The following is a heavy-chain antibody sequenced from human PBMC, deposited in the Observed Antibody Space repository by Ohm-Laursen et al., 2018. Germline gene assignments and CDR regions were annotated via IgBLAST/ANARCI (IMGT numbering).Heavy chain of an antibody. CDR3: ATSTTLRGYNLFWPQRY. J-gene: IGHJ4*02. V-gene: IGHV1-69*13. CDR1: GYTFTSYG. Sequence: SVKVSCKASGYTFTSYGISWVRQAPGQGLEWMGGIIPIFGTANYAQKFQGRVTITADESANTAYMDLSSLRSDDTAVYYCATSTTLRGYNLFWPQRYWGQGTLVTVSS. CDR2: IIPIFGTA. D-gene: IGHD5-24*01.